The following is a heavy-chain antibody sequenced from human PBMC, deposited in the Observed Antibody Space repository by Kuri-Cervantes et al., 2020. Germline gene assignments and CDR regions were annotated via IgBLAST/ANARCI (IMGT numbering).Heavy chain of an antibody. CDR2: ISYDGSNK. CDR3: SRDFFALGDYGGNSMSYFDY. Sequence: GGSLRLSCAASGFTLSNHAMNWVRQAPGKGLEWVAVISYDGSNKYYADSVKGRFTVSRDNSKNTLYLQMNSLRPEDTAVYYCSRDFFALGDYGGNSMSYFDYWGQGTLVTVSS. D-gene: IGHD4-23*01. J-gene: IGHJ4*02. CDR1: GFTLSNHA. V-gene: IGHV3-30-3*01.